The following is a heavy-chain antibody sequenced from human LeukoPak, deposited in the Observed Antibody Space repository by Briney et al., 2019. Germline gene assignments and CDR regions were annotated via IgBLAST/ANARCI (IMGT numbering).Heavy chain of an antibody. Sequence: SETLSLTCTVSGGSISDNYWSWIRQPPGKGLEWIGYAYYSGHTNYNSSLKSRVTMSLDTSKNQFSLKLSSVTAADTAVYYCARDRSPWFGELAPDAFDIWGQGTMVTVSS. CDR3: ARDRSPWFGELAPDAFDI. V-gene: IGHV4-59*12. CDR1: GGSISDNY. CDR2: AYYSGHT. D-gene: IGHD3-10*01. J-gene: IGHJ3*02.